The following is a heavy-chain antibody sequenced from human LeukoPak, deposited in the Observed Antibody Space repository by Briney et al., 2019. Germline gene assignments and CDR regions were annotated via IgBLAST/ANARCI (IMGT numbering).Heavy chain of an antibody. D-gene: IGHD6-13*01. CDR3: AREEGSSWYRGYYFDY. Sequence: PSETLSLTCTVSGGSISSYYWSWIRHPPGKGMEWIGYTYYSGSTNYNPSLKSRVTISVDTSKNQLSLKLSSVIAADTAVYYCAREEGSSWYRGYYFDYWGQGTLVTVSS. CDR1: GGSISSYY. J-gene: IGHJ4*02. V-gene: IGHV4-59*01. CDR2: TYYSGST.